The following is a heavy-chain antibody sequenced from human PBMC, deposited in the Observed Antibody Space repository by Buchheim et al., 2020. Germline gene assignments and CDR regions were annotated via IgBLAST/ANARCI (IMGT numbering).Heavy chain of an antibody. CDR2: IKQDGSEK. D-gene: IGHD4-23*01. CDR1: GFTFSSYW. CDR3: AGVGLRWVYRGTGGMDV. Sequence: EVQLVESGGGLVQPGGSLRLSCAASGFTFSSYWMSWVRQAPGKGLEWVANIKQDGSEKYYVDSVKGRFTISRDNAKNSLYLQMNSLRAEDTAVYYCAGVGLRWVYRGTGGMDVWGQGTT. J-gene: IGHJ6*02. V-gene: IGHV3-7*01.